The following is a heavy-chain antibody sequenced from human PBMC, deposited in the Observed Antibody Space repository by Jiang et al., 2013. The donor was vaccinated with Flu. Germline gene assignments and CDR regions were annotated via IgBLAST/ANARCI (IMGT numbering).Heavy chain of an antibody. Sequence: SISSSSYYWGWIRQPQEGAGVDWEYLLYGXTYYNPSLKSRVTISVDTSKNQFSLKLSSVTAADTAVYYCAKTKDWRGLSGWYYFDYWGQGTLVTVSS. D-gene: IGHD2-15*01. V-gene: IGHV4-39*07. CDR1: SISSSSYY. J-gene: IGHJ4*02. CDR3: AKTKDWRGLSGWYYFDY. CDR2: LLYGXT.